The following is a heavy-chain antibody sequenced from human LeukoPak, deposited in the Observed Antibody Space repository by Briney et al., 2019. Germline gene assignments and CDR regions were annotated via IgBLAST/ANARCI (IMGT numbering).Heavy chain of an antibody. CDR2: INPSSGGT. V-gene: IGHV1-2*02. D-gene: IGHD3-3*01. CDR1: GDTFTGYF. J-gene: IGHJ5*02. Sequence: GASVTLSCTASGDTFTGYFMHWVRQAPGQGLEWMGWINPSSGGTNYAQTLQGRVTITRDTSISTAYMELSRLRSDHTALYYCARDQLSDRFFNLLDLWGQGTLVTVSS. CDR3: ARDQLSDRFFNLLDL.